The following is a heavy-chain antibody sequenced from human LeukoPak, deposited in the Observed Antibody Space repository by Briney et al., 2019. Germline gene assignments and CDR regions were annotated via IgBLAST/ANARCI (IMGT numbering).Heavy chain of an antibody. CDR2: IKQDGSEK. V-gene: IGHV3-7*04. J-gene: IGHJ4*02. CDR3: ARAYGSGSYSLSPDY. CDR1: GFTFSSYW. Sequence: GGSLRLSCAASGFTFSSYWMSWVRQAPGKGLEWVANIKQDGSEKYYVDSVKGRFTISRDNAKNSLYLQMNSLRAEDTAVYYCARAYGSGSYSLSPDYWGQGALVTVSS. D-gene: IGHD3-10*01.